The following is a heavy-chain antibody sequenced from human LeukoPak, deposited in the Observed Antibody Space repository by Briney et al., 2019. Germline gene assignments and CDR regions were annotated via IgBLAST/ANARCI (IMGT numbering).Heavy chain of an antibody. CDR2: IRYNGNNE. V-gene: IGHV3-30*02. Sequence: GSLRLFCGAAGFIFSSYGMYLVRQAPGKGPEWVAFIRYNGNNENYADSVKGRFTISRDNAKNSLYLQMNSLRAEDTAVYYCARDARPYDSSGYYFLWGQGTLVTVSS. J-gene: IGHJ4*02. CDR1: GFIFSSYG. D-gene: IGHD3-22*01. CDR3: ARDARPYDSSGYYFL.